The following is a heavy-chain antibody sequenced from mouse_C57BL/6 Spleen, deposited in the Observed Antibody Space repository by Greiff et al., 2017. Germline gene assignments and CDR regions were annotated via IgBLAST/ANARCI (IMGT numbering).Heavy chain of an antibody. CDR3: ARVDSSGYAYYAMDY. Sequence: VQLQQSGPELVKPGASVKISCKASGYSFTDYNMHWVKQSNGKSLEWIGVINPNYGTTSYNQKFKGTATLTVDQSSSTAYMQLNSLTSEDSAVYYGARVDSSGYAYYAMDYWGQGTSVTVSS. J-gene: IGHJ4*01. CDR1: GYSFTDYN. CDR2: INPNYGTT. V-gene: IGHV1-39*01. D-gene: IGHD3-2*02.